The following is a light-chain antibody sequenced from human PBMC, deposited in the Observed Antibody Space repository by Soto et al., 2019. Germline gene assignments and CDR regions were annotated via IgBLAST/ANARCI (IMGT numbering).Light chain of an antibody. CDR2: FGS. CDR1: QSLLYNNTYNY. CDR3: MQALQSLT. Sequence: EIVMTQSPLTLPVTPGGPASISCRSSQSLLYNNTYNYLDWYVQKPGQSPQLLIYFGSNRAPGVPDRFSGSGSGTDFTLKINRVEAEDVGTYYCMQALQSLTCGQGTRREI. V-gene: IGKV2-28*01. J-gene: IGKJ5*01.